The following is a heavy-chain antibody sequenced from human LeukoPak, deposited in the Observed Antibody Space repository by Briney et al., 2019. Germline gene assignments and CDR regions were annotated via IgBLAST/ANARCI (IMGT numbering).Heavy chain of an antibody. Sequence: GGSLRLSCAASGFTFSSYGMHWVRQAPGKGLEWVANINQHGGDIHYVDSVKGRFTISRDNAKNSVYLQMNSLRAEDTAVYYCARDLIRGIMGFYFDSWGQGTLVSVSS. CDR2: INQHGGDI. CDR1: GFTFSSYG. J-gene: IGHJ4*02. D-gene: IGHD3-10*01. V-gene: IGHV3-7*01. CDR3: ARDLIRGIMGFYFDS.